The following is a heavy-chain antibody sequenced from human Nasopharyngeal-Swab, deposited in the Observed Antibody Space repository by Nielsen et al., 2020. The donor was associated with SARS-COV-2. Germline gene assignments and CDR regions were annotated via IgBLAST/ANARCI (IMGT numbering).Heavy chain of an antibody. CDR3: ARELRDGYNSVCYFDY. D-gene: IGHD5-24*01. Sequence: WIRQPPGKGLEWIGYIYYSGSTNYNPSLKSRVTISVDTSKNQFSLKLSSVTAADTAVYYCARELRDGYNSVCYFDYWGQGTLVTVSS. CDR2: IYYSGST. V-gene: IGHV4-59*01. J-gene: IGHJ4*02.